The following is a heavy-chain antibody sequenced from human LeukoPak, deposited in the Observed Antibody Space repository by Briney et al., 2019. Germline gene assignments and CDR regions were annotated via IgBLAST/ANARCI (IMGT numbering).Heavy chain of an antibody. J-gene: IGHJ4*02. Sequence: GGSLRLSCAGSGFTFSSFAMSWVRQAPGKGLEWVSGISNSGGSTYYADSVKSRFTISRDNSKNTLYLQMNSLRDEDTAVYYCAKVAHDSGSYYPDYWGQGTLVTVSP. CDR3: AKVAHDSGSYYPDY. D-gene: IGHD3-10*01. CDR1: GFTFSSFA. CDR2: ISNSGGST. V-gene: IGHV3-23*01.